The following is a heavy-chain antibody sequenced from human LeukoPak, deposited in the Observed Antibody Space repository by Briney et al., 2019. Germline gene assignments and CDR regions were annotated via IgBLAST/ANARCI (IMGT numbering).Heavy chain of an antibody. Sequence: PGGSLRLSCAASGFAFSDFSMNWVRQAPGKGLEWVANTRGSGSGMGSGNYYAVSVKGRFTISRDDAKNSLYLQMNSLRAEDTAFYYCARDDNWGFDYWGQGALVTASS. J-gene: IGHJ4*02. CDR3: ARDDNWGFDY. CDR1: GFAFSDFS. V-gene: IGHV3-21*05. D-gene: IGHD7-27*01. CDR2: TRGSGSGMGSGN.